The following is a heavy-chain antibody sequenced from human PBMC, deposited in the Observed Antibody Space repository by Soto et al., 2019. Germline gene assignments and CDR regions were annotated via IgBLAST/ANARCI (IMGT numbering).Heavy chain of an antibody. CDR3: ARPIAPGIEAAGIDP. V-gene: IGHV4-39*01. CDR2: TYYSGST. Sequence: SETLALTCTVSGGCISSSSYYWGWIRQPPGKVLEWIGSTYYSGSTYYNTSLKSRVTISVHTSKNQFSLRLSSVTAGDTAVYSCARPIAPGIEAAGIDPWGEGTLVAVS. J-gene: IGHJ5*02. CDR1: GGCISSSSYY. D-gene: IGHD6-13*01.